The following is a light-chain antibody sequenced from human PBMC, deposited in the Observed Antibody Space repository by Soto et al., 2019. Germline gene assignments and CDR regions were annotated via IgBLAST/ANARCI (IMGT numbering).Light chain of an antibody. J-gene: IGLJ3*02. Sequence: SALTQPASVSGSPGQSITISCTGTSIDVGHPYNYVSWYQQYPGKPPKLLILGVSNRPSGISGRFSGSKSGNTASLTISGLQPEDEADYYCMSYIASTSSHWVLGGGPKVTVL. V-gene: IGLV2-14*03. CDR2: GVS. CDR1: SIDVGHPYNY. CDR3: MSYIASTSSHWV.